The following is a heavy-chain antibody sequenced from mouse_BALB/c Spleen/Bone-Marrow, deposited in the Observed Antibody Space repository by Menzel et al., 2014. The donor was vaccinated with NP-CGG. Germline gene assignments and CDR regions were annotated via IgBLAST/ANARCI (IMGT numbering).Heavy chain of an antibody. V-gene: IGHV10-1*02. J-gene: IGHJ2*01. Sequence: DVMLVESGGGLGQPKGSLKVSCAASGFTFNTYAMNWVRQAPGKGLEWVARIRSKSHNYATFYADSVKDRFTISRDDSQNMLYLQMNNLKTEDTAMYYCVRDRDFDYWGQGTTLTVSS. CDR2: IRSKSHNYAT. CDR1: GFTFNTYA. CDR3: VRDRDFDY.